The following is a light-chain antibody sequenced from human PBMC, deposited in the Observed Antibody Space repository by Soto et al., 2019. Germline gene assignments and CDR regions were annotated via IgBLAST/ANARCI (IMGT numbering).Light chain of an antibody. V-gene: IGLV2-8*01. CDR3: SSYAASNNYV. CDR2: EVN. CDR1: SSDVGGYNY. Sequence: QSVLTQPPSASGSPGQSVTVACTGTSSDVGGYNYVSWYQQHPGKAPKLMIYEVNKRPSGVPNRFSGSKSANTASLTVSGLHAEDEADYYCSSYAASNNYVFGTGTKLTVL. J-gene: IGLJ1*01.